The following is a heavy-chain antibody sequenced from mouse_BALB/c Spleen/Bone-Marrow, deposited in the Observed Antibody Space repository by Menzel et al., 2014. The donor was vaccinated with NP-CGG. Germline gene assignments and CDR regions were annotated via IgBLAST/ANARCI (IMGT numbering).Heavy chain of an antibody. J-gene: IGHJ2*01. V-gene: IGHV1-69*02. D-gene: IGHD1-1*01. CDR3: AITTVVATGDY. CDR1: GYTFTSYW. Sequence: QVQLQQSGAELVKPGASVKLSCKASGYTFTSYWMHWVKQRPGQGLGWIGEIDPSDSYTNYNQKFKGKATLTVDKSSSTAYMQLSSPTSEDSAVYYCAITTVVATGDYWGQGTTLTVSS. CDR2: IDPSDSYT.